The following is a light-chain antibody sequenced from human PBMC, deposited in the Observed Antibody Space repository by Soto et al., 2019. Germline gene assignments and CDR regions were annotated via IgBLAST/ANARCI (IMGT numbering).Light chain of an antibody. J-gene: IGKJ1*01. V-gene: IGKV3-11*01. CDR2: EGS. Sequence: VLTQSPATLSLSPGQTSTLSCRASQSVSSYLAWYQQKAGQAPRLLIYEGSNRATGIPTRFSGSGSGTDFTLTISGLEPEDFEVYYCQQRNNWPWTFGQGTKVDIK. CDR3: QQRNNWPWT. CDR1: QSVSSY.